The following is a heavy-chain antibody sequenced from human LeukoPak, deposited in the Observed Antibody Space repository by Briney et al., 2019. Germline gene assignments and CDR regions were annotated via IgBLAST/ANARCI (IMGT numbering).Heavy chain of an antibody. CDR3: VTSRPEGGARYCYYGMDV. CDR1: GITFSNYA. D-gene: IGHD2-15*01. CDR2: ISGDST. J-gene: IGHJ6*02. Sequence: VQPGGSLRLSCAASGITFSNYAMSWVRQAPGKGLEWVSAISGDSTHYADSMKGRFTIYRDNSKNTLFLQMNSLRAEDTAVYYCVTSRPEGGARYCYYGMDVWGQGTTVTVSS. V-gene: IGHV3-23*01.